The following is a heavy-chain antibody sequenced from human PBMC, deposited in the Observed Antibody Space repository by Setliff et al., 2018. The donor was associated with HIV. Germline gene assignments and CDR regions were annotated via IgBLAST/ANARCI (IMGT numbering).Heavy chain of an antibody. V-gene: IGHV4-61*02. CDR3: ARGLDSAKIHY. D-gene: IGHD6-25*01. J-gene: IGHJ4*02. CDR1: GGSVSSGGNY. CDR2: MYASGST. Sequence: NPSETLSLTCTVSGGSVSSGGNYWTSIRQPAGEGLEWIGRMYASGSTNYNPSLKSRVTISVDTSKNQFSLNLSSVTAADTAVYYCARGLDSAKIHYWGQGTLVTVSS.